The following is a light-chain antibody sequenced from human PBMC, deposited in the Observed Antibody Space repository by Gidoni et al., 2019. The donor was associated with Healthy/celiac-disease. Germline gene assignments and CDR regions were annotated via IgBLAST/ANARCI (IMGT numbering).Light chain of an antibody. J-gene: IGLJ2*01. CDR2: DGS. CDR1: SSDVVGYNY. V-gene: IGLV2-11*01. CDR3: SSYAGSSVV. Sequence: QPAPTPPRSLSGSPGQSVTISCTGTSSDVVGYNYDSWYQQHPGKAPKLMIDDGSKRPSGVPDRVSGSKSGNTASLTISGLQDEDEADYYCSSYAGSSVVFGGGTKLTVL.